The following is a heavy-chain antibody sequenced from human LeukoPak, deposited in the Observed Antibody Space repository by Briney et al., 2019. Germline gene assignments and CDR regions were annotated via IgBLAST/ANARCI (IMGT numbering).Heavy chain of an antibody. V-gene: IGHV5-10-1*01. CDR3: ASAAVVTPGGRADAFDI. D-gene: IGHD4-23*01. J-gene: IGHJ3*02. Sequence: GESLKISCKGSAYSFTNYWIGWVRQMPGKGLEWMGRIDPSDSYTKSSPSFQGHVTISADKSISTAYLEWHSLKASDTAMYYCASAAVVTPGGRADAFDIWGQGTMVTVSS. CDR1: AYSFTNYW. CDR2: IDPSDSYT.